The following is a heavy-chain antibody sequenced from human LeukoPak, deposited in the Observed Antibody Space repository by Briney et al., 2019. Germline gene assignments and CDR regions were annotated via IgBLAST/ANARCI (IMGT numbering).Heavy chain of an antibody. J-gene: IGHJ4*02. V-gene: IGHV3-7*03. CDR2: IKQDGSEK. D-gene: IGHD1-26*01. CDR3: ARCIVGATLDY. CDR1: GFTFSSYW. Sequence: PGGSLRLSCAASGFTFSSYWMSWVRQAPGKGLEWVANIKQDGSEKYYVDSVKGRFTISRDNAKSSLYLQMNSLRAEDTAVYYCARCIVGATLDYWGQGTLVTVSS.